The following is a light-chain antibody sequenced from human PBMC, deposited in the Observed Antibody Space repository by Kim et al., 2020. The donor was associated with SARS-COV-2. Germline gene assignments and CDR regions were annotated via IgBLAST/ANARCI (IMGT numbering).Light chain of an antibody. CDR2: GKS. CDR3: TSRDSSGDHVV. V-gene: IGLV3-19*01. J-gene: IGLJ2*01. Sequence: SSEMKKERGGTAALGQTGRRTGQGDSLKNYYATWDQQRPGQAPRLDLYGKSNRPSGIPDRFSGSASGNTASLTITGAQAEDEADYYCTSRDSSGDHVVFG. CDR1: SLKNYY.